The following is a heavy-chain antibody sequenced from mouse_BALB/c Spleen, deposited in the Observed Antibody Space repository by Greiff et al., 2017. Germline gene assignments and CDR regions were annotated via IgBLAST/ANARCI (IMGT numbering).Heavy chain of an antibody. CDR3: ASYYYGSRTYAMDY. CDR2: ISSGGSYT. D-gene: IGHD1-1*01. CDR1: GFTFSSYA. V-gene: IGHV5-9-4*01. Sequence: EVQVVESGGGLVKPGGSLKLSCAASGFTFSSYAMSWVRQSPEKRLEWVAEISSGGSYTYYPDTVTGRFTISRDNAKNTLYLEMSSLRSEDTAMYYCASYYYGSRTYAMDYWGQGTSVTVSS. J-gene: IGHJ4*01.